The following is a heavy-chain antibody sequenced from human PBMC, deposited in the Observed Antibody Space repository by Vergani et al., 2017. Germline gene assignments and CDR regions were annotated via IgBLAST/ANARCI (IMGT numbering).Heavy chain of an antibody. CDR2: ISYDGSNK. Sequence: QVQLVESGGGVVQPGRSLRLSCAASGFTFSSYAMHWVRQAPGKGLEWVAVISYDGSNKYYTDSVKGRFTISRDNSKNTLYLQMNSMRAEDTAVYYCAREFSGWYYHPGYWGQGTLVTVSS. V-gene: IGHV3-30-3*01. J-gene: IGHJ4*02. D-gene: IGHD6-19*01. CDR3: AREFSGWYYHPGY. CDR1: GFTFSSYA.